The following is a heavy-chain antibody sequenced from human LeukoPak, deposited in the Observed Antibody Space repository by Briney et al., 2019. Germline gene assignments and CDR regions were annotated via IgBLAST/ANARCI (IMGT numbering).Heavy chain of an antibody. D-gene: IGHD3-10*01. V-gene: IGHV1-69*13. Sequence: ASVKVSCKASGGTFSSYAISWVRQAPGQGLEWMGGIIPIFGTANYAQKFQGRVTITADESTSTAYMELSSLRSEDTAVYYCARDXVPHRXDAFXXXXQGTMVTVSS. CDR2: IIPIFGTA. J-gene: IGHJ3*01. CDR1: GGTFSSYA. CDR3: ARDXVPHRXDAFXX.